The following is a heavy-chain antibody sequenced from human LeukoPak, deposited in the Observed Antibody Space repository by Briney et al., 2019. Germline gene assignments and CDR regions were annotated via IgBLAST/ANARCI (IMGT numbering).Heavy chain of an antibody. CDR1: GYTFTSYG. CDR2: ISAYNGKT. CDR3: ARVHSYYYGSGSYCSDY. V-gene: IGHV1-18*01. Sequence: ASVKVSCKASGYTFTSYGISWVRQAPGQGLEWMGWISAYNGKTNYAQKLQGRVTMTTDTSTSTAYMELRSLRSDDTAVYYCARVHSYYYGSGSYCSDYWGQGTLVTVSS. D-gene: IGHD3-10*01. J-gene: IGHJ4*02.